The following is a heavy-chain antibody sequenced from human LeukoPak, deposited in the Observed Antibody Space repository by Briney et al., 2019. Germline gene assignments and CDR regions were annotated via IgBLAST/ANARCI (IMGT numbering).Heavy chain of an antibody. CDR1: GGSISSATYS. V-gene: IGHV4-30-2*01. J-gene: IGHJ4*02. CDR3: ARGLGVSADY. D-gene: IGHD3-16*01. CDR2: IYHSGST. Sequence: SQTLSLTCAVSGGSISSATYSWTWIRQPPGKGLEWIGYIYHSGSTYYNPSLKSRVTISVDTSKNQFSLKLSSVTAADTAVYYCARGLGVSADYWGQGTLVTVSS.